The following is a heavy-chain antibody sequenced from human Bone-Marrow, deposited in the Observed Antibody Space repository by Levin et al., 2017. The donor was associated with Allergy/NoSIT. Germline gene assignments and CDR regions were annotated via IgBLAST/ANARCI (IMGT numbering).Heavy chain of an antibody. V-gene: IGHV3-33*01. D-gene: IGHD6-13*01. Sequence: GASVKVSCAASGFIFSGDGMHWVRQAPGKGLEWVAVIWSDGSEKYYSDSVRGRFSISRDNSKNTLYLQMNSLRAEDTAVYYCARAGNTSTWYGYYYYYMDVWGKGAAVTVSS. CDR3: ARAGNTSTWYGYYYYYMDV. J-gene: IGHJ6*03. CDR1: GFIFSGDG. CDR2: IWSDGSEK.